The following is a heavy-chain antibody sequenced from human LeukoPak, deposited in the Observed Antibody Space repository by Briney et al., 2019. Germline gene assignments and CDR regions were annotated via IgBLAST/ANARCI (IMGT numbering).Heavy chain of an antibody. D-gene: IGHD6-6*01. CDR2: IYHSGST. CDR1: GCSISSSNW. J-gene: IGHJ4*02. Sequence: SETLSLTCAVSGCSISSSNWWSWVRQPPGKGLEWIGEIYHSGSTNYNPSLKSRVTISVDKSKNQFSLRLSSVTAADTAVYYCARSKVAARNFDYWGQGTLVTVSS. V-gene: IGHV4-4*02. CDR3: ARSKVAARNFDY.